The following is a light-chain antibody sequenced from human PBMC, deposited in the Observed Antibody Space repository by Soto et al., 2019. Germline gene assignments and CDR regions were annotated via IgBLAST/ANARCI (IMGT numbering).Light chain of an antibody. J-gene: IGKJ4*01. Sequence: EIVLTQSPGTLSLSPGERATLSCRASQSISSSHLAWYQQKPGQGPRLLIYGAASRATGIPDRFSGSGSGTDCILTISRLEPEDFAVYYCQQYRSSPLTFGGGTKVEIK. CDR3: QQYRSSPLT. CDR2: GAA. V-gene: IGKV3-20*01. CDR1: QSISSSH.